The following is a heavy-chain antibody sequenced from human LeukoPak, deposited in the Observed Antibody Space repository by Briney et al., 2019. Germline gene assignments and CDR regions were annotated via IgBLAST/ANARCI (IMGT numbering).Heavy chain of an antibody. CDR2: INPNSGGT. CDR3: ARDRHSSSWWGDPGYAFDI. J-gene: IGHJ3*02. CDR1: GYTFTGYY. Sequence: ASVKVSCKASGYTFTGYYMHWVRQAPGQGLEWMGWINPNSGGTNYAQKFQGRVTMTTDTSTSTAYMELRSLRSDDTAVYYCARDRHSSSWWGDPGYAFDIWGQGTMVTVSS. D-gene: IGHD6-13*01. V-gene: IGHV1-2*02.